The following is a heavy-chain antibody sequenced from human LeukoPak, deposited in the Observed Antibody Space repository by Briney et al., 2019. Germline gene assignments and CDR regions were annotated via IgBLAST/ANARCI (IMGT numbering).Heavy chain of an antibody. J-gene: IGHJ4*02. D-gene: IGHD5-18*01. CDR3: ARLDGYSYGLPFDY. CDR2: ISSSGSTI. V-gene: IGHV3-11*01. CDR1: GFTFSNYY. Sequence: GGSLRLSCAASGFTFSNYYINWIRQAPGMGLEWVSYISSSGSTIYYADSVKGRFTISRDNAKNSLYLQMNSLRAEDTAVYYCARLDGYSYGLPFDYWGQGALVTVSS.